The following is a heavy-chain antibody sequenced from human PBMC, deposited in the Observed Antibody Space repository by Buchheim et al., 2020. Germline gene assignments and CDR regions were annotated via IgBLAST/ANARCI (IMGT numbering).Heavy chain of an antibody. V-gene: IGHV1-46*01. CDR2: INPSGGST. Sequence: QVQLVQSGAEVKKPGASVKVSCKASGYTFTSYYMHWVRQAPGQGLEWMGIINPSGGSTSYAQKFQGRVTMTRDTSTSTVYMELSSLRSEDTAVYYCVVLPGVSPGLDAPHTYYFDYWGQGTL. CDR1: GYTFTSYY. D-gene: IGHD3-10*01. CDR3: VVLPGVSPGLDAPHTYYFDY. J-gene: IGHJ4*02.